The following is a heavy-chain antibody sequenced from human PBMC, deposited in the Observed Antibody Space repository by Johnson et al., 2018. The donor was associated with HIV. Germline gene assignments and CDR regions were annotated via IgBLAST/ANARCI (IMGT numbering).Heavy chain of an antibody. J-gene: IGHJ3*02. Sequence: VQLVESGGVVVQPGGSLRLSCAASGFSFDDFGMNWVRQAPGKGLEWVANIKQDGSEKYYVDSVKGRFTISRDNAKNSLYLQMNSLRAEDTAVYYCARGWDAFDIWGQGTMVTVSS. CDR2: IKQDGSEK. CDR3: ARGWDAFDI. V-gene: IGHV3-7*05. D-gene: IGHD5-24*01. CDR1: GFSFDDFG.